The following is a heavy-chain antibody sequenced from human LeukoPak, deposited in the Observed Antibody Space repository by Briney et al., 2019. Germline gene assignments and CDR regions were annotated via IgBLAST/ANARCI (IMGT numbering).Heavy chain of an antibody. CDR1: GYTFTGYY. CDR3: ARDLEKLDYGDPFDY. J-gene: IGHJ4*02. V-gene: IGHV1-2*02. CDR2: INPNSGGT. Sequence: GASVKVSCKASGYTFTGYYMHWVRQAPGQGLEWMGWINPNSGGTNYAQKFQGRVTMTRDTSISTAYMELSRLRSDDTAVYYCARDLEKLDYGDPFDYWGQGTLVTVSS. D-gene: IGHD4-17*01.